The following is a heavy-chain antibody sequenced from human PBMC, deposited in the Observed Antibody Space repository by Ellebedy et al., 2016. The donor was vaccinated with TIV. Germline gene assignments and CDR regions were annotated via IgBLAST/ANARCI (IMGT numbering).Heavy chain of an antibody. Sequence: PGGSLRLSCTASGFTFGDYAMSWFRQAPGKGLEWVGFIRSKAYGGTTDYAAPVKGRFTISRDDSKNTLYLQMNSLKTEDTAVYYCTTDPISYGLDYWGQGTLVTVSS. J-gene: IGHJ4*02. CDR1: GFTFGDYA. D-gene: IGHD5-18*01. V-gene: IGHV3-49*03. CDR3: TTDPISYGLDY. CDR2: IRSKAYGGTT.